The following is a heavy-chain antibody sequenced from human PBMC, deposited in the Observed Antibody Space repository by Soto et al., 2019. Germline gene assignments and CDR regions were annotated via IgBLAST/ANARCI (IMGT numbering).Heavy chain of an antibody. Sequence: GGSLRLSCAASGFTFSSYSMNWVRQAPGKGLEWVSSISSSSSYIYYADSVKGRFTISRDNAKNSLYLQMNSLRAEDTAVYYCARIGTQGEAFEIWGQGTMVIVSS. CDR1: GFTFSSYS. CDR2: ISSSSSYI. J-gene: IGHJ3*02. D-gene: IGHD1-1*01. V-gene: IGHV3-21*01. CDR3: ARIGTQGEAFEI.